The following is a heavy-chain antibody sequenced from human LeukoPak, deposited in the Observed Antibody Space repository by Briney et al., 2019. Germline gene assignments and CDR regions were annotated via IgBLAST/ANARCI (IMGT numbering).Heavy chain of an antibody. V-gene: IGHV1-2*02. D-gene: IGHD3-22*01. CDR3: ARVSVYYYDSSGPFLDY. CDR2: INPNSGGT. Sequence: GALVKVSCKASGYTFTGYYMHWVRQAPGQGLEWMGWINPNSGGTNYAQKFQGRVTMTRDTSISTAYMELSRLRSDDTAVYYCARVSVYYYDSSGPFLDYWGQGTLVTVSS. J-gene: IGHJ4*02. CDR1: GYTFTGYY.